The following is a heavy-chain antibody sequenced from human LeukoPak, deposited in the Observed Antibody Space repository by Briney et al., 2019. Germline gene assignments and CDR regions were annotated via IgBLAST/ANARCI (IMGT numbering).Heavy chain of an antibody. D-gene: IGHD2-15*01. CDR2: IKEDGSEK. V-gene: IGHV3-7*05. CDR1: GFTFRSYW. CDR3: ARVAGSKSIDS. Sequence: GGSLRLSCAASGFTFRSYWMSWVRQTPGKGLEWVANIKEDGSEKYYVDSVKGRFTISRDNAKNSLYLQMDSLRAEDTAVYYCARVAGSKSIDSWGQGTLVTVSS. J-gene: IGHJ4*02.